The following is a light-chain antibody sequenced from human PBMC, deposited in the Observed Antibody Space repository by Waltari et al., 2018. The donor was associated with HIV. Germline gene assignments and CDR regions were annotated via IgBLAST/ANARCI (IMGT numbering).Light chain of an antibody. J-gene: IGLJ3*02. CDR3: QSYDYNNHWV. CDR2: EDN. V-gene: IGLV6-57*04. CDR1: SGNIDRNF. Sequence: FTLTQPHSVSESPGKTVTISCTRSSGNIDRNFVQWYHQRPGSAPNTVIYEDNRRPSGIPDRFTGSIDSDCNAASLTISGLKTEDEADYYCQSYDYNNHWVFGGGTKLTVL.